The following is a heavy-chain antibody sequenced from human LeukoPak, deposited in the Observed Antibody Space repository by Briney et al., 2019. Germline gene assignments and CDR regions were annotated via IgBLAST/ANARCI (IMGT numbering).Heavy chain of an antibody. CDR1: GYTFTSYD. CDR2: RNPNSGNT. J-gene: IGHJ5*02. V-gene: IGHV1-8*01. D-gene: IGHD5-18*01. Sequence: ASVKVSCKASGYTFTSYDINWVRQATGQGVEWRGWRNPNSGNTGYAQKFQGRGTMTRNTYISKAYMELSRQRYEDTAVYYCASRVYSYGYLGFDPWGQGTLVTVSS. CDR3: ASRVYSYGYLGFDP.